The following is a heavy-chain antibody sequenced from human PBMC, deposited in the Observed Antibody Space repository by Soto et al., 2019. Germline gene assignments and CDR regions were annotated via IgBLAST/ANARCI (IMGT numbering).Heavy chain of an antibody. Sequence: QVQLVQSGAEVKKPGSSVKVSCKASGGTFSSYTISWVRQAPGQGLEWMGRIIPILGIANYAQKFQGRVTITXXKXTXXADRELSSLRSEDTAVYYCARSSSSWDSECSWFDPWGQGTLVTVSS. V-gene: IGHV1-69*02. CDR3: ARSSSSWDSECSWFDP. CDR2: IIPILGIA. CDR1: GGTFSSYT. D-gene: IGHD6-13*01. J-gene: IGHJ5*02.